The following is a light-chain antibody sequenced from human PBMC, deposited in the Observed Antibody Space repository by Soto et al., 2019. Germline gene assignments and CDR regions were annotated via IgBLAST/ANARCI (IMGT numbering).Light chain of an antibody. CDR3: QSYDSGLSARG. CDR2: GND. Sequence: QAVVTQPPSVSGAPGQRVTISCTGSSSNIGASHGVHWYQHLPGTAPKLLIYGNDNRPSGVPDRFSGSKSGTSASLAITGLQAEDEADYYCQSYDSGLSARGFGGGTKLTVL. J-gene: IGLJ3*02. V-gene: IGLV1-40*01. CDR1: SSNIGASHG.